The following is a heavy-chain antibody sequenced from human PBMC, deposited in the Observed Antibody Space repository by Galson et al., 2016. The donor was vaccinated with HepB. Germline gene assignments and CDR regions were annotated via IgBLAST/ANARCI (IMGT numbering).Heavy chain of an antibody. D-gene: IGHD3-10*01. CDR1: GFTFTNYW. V-gene: IGHV3-74*01. CDR2: INSDGSTT. J-gene: IGHJ4*02. Sequence: SLRLSCAASGFTFTNYWMHWVRQAPGKGLVWVSRINSDGSTTTYADSVKGRFTISRDNAKNTLYLQMNSLRAEDTALYYCASGEATVVRGATAADWGQGTLVTVSS. CDR3: ASGEATVVRGATAAD.